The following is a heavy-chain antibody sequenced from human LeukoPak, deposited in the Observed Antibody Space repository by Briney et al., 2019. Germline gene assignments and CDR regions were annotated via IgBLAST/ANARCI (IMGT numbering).Heavy chain of an antibody. J-gene: IGHJ4*02. CDR3: ARDPPKALRFGEFLDY. CDR1: GGTFSSYA. V-gene: IGHV1-18*01. Sequence: ASVKVSCKASGGTFSSYALYWVRQAPGQGLEWMGWISAYNGNTNYAQKLQGRVTMTTDTSTSTAYMELRSLRSDDTAVYYCARDPPKALRFGEFLDYWGQGTLVTVSS. D-gene: IGHD3-10*01. CDR2: ISAYNGNT.